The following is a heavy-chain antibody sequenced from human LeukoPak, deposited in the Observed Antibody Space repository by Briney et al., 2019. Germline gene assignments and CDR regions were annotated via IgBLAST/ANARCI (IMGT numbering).Heavy chain of an antibody. CDR1: AGSISSGGYS. V-gene: IGHV4-30-4*07. CDR3: ARAYYDFWSGYWEAGAFDI. J-gene: IGHJ3*02. Sequence: SETLSLTCAVSAGSISSGGYSWSWIRQPPGTGLEWIGYIYYSGSTYYNPSLKSRCTISVATPKNQFFLKLSSVTAADTAVYYCARAYYDFWSGYWEAGAFDIWGQGTMVTVSS. CDR2: IYYSGST. D-gene: IGHD3-3*01.